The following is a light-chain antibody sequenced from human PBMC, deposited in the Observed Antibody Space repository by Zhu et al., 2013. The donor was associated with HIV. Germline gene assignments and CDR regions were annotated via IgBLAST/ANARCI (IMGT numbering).Light chain of an antibody. V-gene: IGKV3-15*01. CDR1: QSVTNN. CDR3: QQYGSSWT. J-gene: IGKJ1*01. Sequence: EIVMTQSPATLSVSPGDTATLSCRASQSVTNNLAWYQQKVGQAPRLLIYAASTRVAGVPGRFTGSGSGTEFTLTISSLQSEDFAVYYCQQYGSSWTFGQGTKVEIK. CDR2: AAS.